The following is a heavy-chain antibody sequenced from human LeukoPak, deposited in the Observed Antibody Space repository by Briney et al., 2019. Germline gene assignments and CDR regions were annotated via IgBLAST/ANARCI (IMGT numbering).Heavy chain of an antibody. D-gene: IGHD3-10*01. CDR3: ASRPADTTWYGVFDY. J-gene: IGHJ4*02. CDR1: GASIDSHY. CDR2: VFNGGST. V-gene: IGHV4-59*11. Sequence: SETLSLTCSVSGASIDSHYWSWIRQSPGKGLEWIGYVFNGGSTNYNPSLNSRVTMSLDTSRAPFSLRLSSVTAADTAIYYCASRPADTTWYGVFDYWSQGTLVTVSS.